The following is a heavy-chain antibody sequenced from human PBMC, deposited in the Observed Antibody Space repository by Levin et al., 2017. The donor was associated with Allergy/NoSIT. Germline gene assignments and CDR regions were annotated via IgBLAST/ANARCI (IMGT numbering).Heavy chain of an antibody. J-gene: IGHJ4*02. CDR2: IYYSGTT. V-gene: IGHV4-39*01. CDR1: GGSISTTSYY. CDR3: AAVRNLWFGELGYFDY. D-gene: IGHD3-10*01. Sequence: SQTLSLTCTVSGGSISTTSYYWGWVRQPPGKGLEWIGSIYYSGTTYYNPSLKSRVTISVDTSKNQFSLTLSSVTAADTAVYHCAAVRNLWFGELGYFDYWGQGTLVTASS.